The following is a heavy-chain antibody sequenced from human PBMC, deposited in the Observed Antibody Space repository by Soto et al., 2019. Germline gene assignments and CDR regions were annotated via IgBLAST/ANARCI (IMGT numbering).Heavy chain of an antibody. V-gene: IGHV3-30*03. J-gene: IGHJ4*02. D-gene: IGHD3-10*01. Sequence: GGSLRLSCAVSGLTVSSNYMSWVRQAPGKGLEWVALISYDEIDKYFADAVKGRFTISRDNSKNTLYLQMDSLRAEDTAVYYCAGRSGSSDYWGRGTLVTVSS. CDR2: ISYDEIDK. CDR1: GLTVSSNY. CDR3: AGRSGSSDY.